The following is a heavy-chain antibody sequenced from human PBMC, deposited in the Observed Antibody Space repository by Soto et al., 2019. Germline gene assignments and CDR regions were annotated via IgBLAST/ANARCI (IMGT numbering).Heavy chain of an antibody. CDR3: ARGGKVHYYYGMEV. D-gene: IGHD3-16*01. CDR2: IGATSSSGSNF. J-gene: IGHJ6*02. V-gene: IGHV3-48*03. Sequence: EVQLEESGGGLVQPGGSLRHSCAASGFTLSSFALNWVRQAPGKGLEWVSYIGATSSSGSNFYYAASVKGRFTISRDSAKNSLFLQMNRLRGEDTDIYYCARGGKVHYYYGMEVWGQGTTVTVSS. CDR1: GFTLSSFA.